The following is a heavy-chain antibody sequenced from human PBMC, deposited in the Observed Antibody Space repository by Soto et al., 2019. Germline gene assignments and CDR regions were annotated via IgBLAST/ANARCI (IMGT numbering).Heavy chain of an antibody. V-gene: IGHV3-48*01. CDR3: ATLAVAGIDY. J-gene: IGHJ4*02. CDR1: GFTFSSYS. D-gene: IGHD6-19*01. CDR2: ISSSSSTI. Sequence: AGGSLRLSCAASGFTFSSYSMNWVRQAPGKGLEWVSYISSSSSTIYYADSVKGRFTISRDNAKNSLYLQMNSLRAEDTAVYYCATLAVAGIDYWGQGTLVTVSS.